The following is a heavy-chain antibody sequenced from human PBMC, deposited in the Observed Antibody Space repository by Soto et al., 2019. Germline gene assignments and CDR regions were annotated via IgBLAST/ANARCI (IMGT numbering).Heavy chain of an antibody. J-gene: IGHJ5*02. CDR1: GYTFSRDE. CDR2: IKPSCGKT. D-gene: IGHD3-10*01. Sequence: VASVKVSCKASGYTFSRDEINWVRQAPGQGLEWMGVIKPSCGKTNYAQKFQGRVTMTTDKSTSTAYMELSSLRSEDTAVYYCARVVRTILSITAFDTWGQGTLVTVSS. V-gene: IGHV1-46*01. CDR3: ARVVRTILSITAFDT.